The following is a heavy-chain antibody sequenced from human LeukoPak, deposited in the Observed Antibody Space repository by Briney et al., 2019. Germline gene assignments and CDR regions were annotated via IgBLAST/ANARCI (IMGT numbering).Heavy chain of an antibody. Sequence: PGGSLRLSCAASEFSVGSNYMTWVRQAPGKGLEWVSAISGSGGSTYYVDSVKGRFTISRDNSKNTLFLQMNSLRAEDTAVYYCAKVGGSYPSNAFDIWGQGTMVAVFS. J-gene: IGHJ3*02. V-gene: IGHV3-23*01. CDR2: ISGSGGST. CDR1: EFSVGSNY. D-gene: IGHD3-16*02. CDR3: AKVGGSYPSNAFDI.